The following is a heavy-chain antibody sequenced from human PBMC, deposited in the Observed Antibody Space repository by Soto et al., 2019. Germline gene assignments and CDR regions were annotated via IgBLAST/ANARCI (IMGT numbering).Heavy chain of an antibody. CDR1: GFSLSTNGVG. J-gene: IGHJ4*02. CDR3: VHKGAGDRILDY. CDR2: IYWDVYK. V-gene: IGHV2-5*02. Sequence: QITLKESGPALVKPTQTLTLTCSFSGFSLSTNGVGVGWIRQPPGEALEWLALIYWDVYKHFSPSLESRLTITKDTSKNQVVLTMTNMDPVDTATYYCVHKGAGDRILDYWGQGTPVTVSS. D-gene: IGHD3-16*01.